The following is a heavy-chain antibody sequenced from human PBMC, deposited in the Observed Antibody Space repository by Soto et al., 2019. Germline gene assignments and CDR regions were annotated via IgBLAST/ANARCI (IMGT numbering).Heavy chain of an antibody. V-gene: IGHV3-30-3*01. Sequence: QVQLVESGGGVVQPGRSLRLSCAASGFTFSSYAMHWVRQAPGKGLEWVAVISYEGSNKYYADSVKGRFTISRDNSKNTLYMQMNSLRAEDTGVYYGARAVSYRRYDILTGYYSNWFDPWGQGTLVTVSS. CDR1: GFTFSSYA. CDR2: ISYEGSNK. D-gene: IGHD3-9*01. CDR3: ARAVSYRRYDILTGYYSNWFDP. J-gene: IGHJ5*02.